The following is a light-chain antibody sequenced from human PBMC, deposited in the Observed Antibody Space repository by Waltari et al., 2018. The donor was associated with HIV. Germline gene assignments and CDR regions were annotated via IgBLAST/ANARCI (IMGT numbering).Light chain of an antibody. CDR2: GRT. CDR3: NSRDRSGNHLV. V-gene: IGLV3-19*01. CDR1: SLKSYY. J-gene: IGLJ3*02. Sequence: SSDLTQHPVVSVALGQTLTLTCQGESLKSYYANWYQKQPGQARPLVIFGRTYRAEGIPDRFSGSSSEDTSFLTITGAQAEDEADYYCNSRDRSGNHLVFGGGTKLTVL.